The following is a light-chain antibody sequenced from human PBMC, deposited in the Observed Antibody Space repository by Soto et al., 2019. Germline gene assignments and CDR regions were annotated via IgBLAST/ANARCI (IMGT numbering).Light chain of an antibody. V-gene: IGLV4-69*01. CDR2: LNSDGSH. CDR1: SGHSNNG. CDR3: QTWGTGIRV. J-gene: IGLJ2*01. Sequence: QSVLTQSPSASASLGASVKLTCTLSSGHSNNGIAWHQQQPEKGPRYLMKLNSDGSHSKGDGIPDRFSGSSSGAERYLTISSLQSEDEGDYYCQTWGTGIRVFGGGTKLTVL.